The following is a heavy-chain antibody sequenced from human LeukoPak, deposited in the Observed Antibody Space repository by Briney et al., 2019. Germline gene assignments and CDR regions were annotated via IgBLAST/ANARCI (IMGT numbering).Heavy chain of an antibody. V-gene: IGHV1-69*13. CDR3: ARGDILTGYWDGYSYYYMDV. CDR2: IIPIFGTA. D-gene: IGHD3-9*01. Sequence: ASVKVSCKASGGTFSSYAISWVRQAPGQGLEWMGGIIPIFGTANYAQKFQGRVTITADESTSTAYMELSSLRSEDTAVYYCARGDILTGYWDGYSYYYMDVWGKGTTVTISS. J-gene: IGHJ6*03. CDR1: GGTFSSYA.